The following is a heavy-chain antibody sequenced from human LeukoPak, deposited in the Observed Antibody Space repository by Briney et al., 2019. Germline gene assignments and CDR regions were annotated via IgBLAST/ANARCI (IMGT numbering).Heavy chain of an antibody. CDR3: AREEVITMIVVDRGGWFDP. D-gene: IGHD3-22*01. CDR1: GFSISSYY. V-gene: IGHV4-4*07. Sequence: SETLSLTCTVSGFSISSYYWSWIRQPAGKGLEWIGRIYTSGSTNYNPSLKSRVTMSVDTSKNQFSPKLSSVTAADTAVYYCAREEVITMIVVDRGGWFDPWGQGTLVTVSS. J-gene: IGHJ5*02. CDR2: IYTSGST.